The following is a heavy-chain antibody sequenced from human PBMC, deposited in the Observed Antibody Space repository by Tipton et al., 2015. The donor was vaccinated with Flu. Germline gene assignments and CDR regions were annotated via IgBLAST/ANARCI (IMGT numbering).Heavy chain of an antibody. CDR3: ARDVVGTRPVVHYARDV. V-gene: IGHV3-9*01. Sequence: SLRLSCAASGFTFDEFAMHWVRQAPGKGLEWVSGISWNSGSIGYADSVKGRFTISRDNAKNSLYLQMNSLRTEDTALYYCARDVVGTRPVVHYARDVWGQGATVTVSS. CDR1: GFTFDEFA. D-gene: IGHD2-2*01. J-gene: IGHJ6*02. CDR2: ISWNSGSI.